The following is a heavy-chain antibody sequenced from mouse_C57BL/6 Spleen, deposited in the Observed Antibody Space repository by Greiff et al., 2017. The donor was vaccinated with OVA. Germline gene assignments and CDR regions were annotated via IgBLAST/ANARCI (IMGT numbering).Heavy chain of an antibody. J-gene: IGHJ1*03. CDR1: GYTFTSYW. CDR2: IDPSDSET. CDR3: ARYGTVHWYFDV. D-gene: IGHD4-1*01. V-gene: IGHV1-52*01. Sequence: VQLQQPGAELVRPGSSVKLSCKASGYTFTSYWMHWVKQRPIQGLEWIGNIDPSDSETHYNQKFKDKATLTVDKSSSTAYMQLSSLTSEDSAVYYCARYGTVHWYFDVWGTGTTVTVSS.